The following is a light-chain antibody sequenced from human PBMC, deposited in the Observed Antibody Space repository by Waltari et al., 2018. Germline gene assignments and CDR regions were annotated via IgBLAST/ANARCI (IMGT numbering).Light chain of an antibody. CDR2: TAS. CDR1: ETIRIY. V-gene: IGKV1-39*01. J-gene: IGKJ4*01. Sequence: DIQMTQSPSSLSASVGDRVTITCRASETIRIYLNWYQQKPGKAPKLLINTASRLQSGVPSRFSGIGSGTDFTLTISTLQHEDFATYYCQQSYSIPLTFGGGTKVEIK. CDR3: QQSYSIPLT.